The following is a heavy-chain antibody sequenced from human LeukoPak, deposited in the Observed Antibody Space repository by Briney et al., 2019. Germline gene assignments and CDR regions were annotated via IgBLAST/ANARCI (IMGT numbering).Heavy chain of an antibody. CDR2: VYYSGRT. J-gene: IGHJ4*02. V-gene: IGHV4-59*01. CDR1: GDSISSYY. Sequence: SETLSLTCTVSGDSISSYYWSWIRQPPGKGLEWIGYVYYSGRTNYNPSLKCRVTISVDTSKNQFSLKLSSVTAADAAVYYCARAQEDYYGSGSYYAGTPFDYWGQGTLVTVSS. CDR3: ARAQEDYYGSGSYYAGTPFDY. D-gene: IGHD3-10*01.